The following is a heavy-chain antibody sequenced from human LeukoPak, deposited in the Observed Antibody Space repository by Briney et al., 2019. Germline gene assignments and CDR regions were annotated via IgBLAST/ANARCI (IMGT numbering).Heavy chain of an antibody. Sequence: GGSLRLSCAASGFTFTFFSMNWVRQAPGKGLEWVSYISSSSSTIYYTDSVKGRFTISRDNAKNSLYLQMNSLRAEDTAVYYCARAEYYYDSSGYYQIDYWGQGTLVTVSS. V-gene: IGHV3-48*04. D-gene: IGHD3-22*01. CDR1: GFTFTFFS. CDR3: ARAEYYYDSSGYYQIDY. CDR2: ISSSSSTI. J-gene: IGHJ4*02.